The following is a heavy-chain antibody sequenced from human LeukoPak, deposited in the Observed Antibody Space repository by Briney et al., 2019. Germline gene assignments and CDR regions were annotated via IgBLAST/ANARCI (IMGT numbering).Heavy chain of an antibody. CDR2: IKQDGSEK. J-gene: IGHJ4*02. CDR1: GFTFSSYA. V-gene: IGHV3-7*01. Sequence: GGSLRLSCAASGFTFSSYAMSWVRQAPGKGLEWVANIKQDGSEKYYVDSVKGRFTISRDNAKNSLYLQMNSLRAEDTAVYYCAREYSSGWYGFYFDYWGQGTLVTVSS. CDR3: AREYSSGWYGFYFDY. D-gene: IGHD6-19*01.